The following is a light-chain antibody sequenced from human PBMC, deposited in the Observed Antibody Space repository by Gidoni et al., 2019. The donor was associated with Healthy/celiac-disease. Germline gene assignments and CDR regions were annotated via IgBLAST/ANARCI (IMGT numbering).Light chain of an antibody. V-gene: IGKV3-15*01. Sequence: PATLAVSPGERATLAGRASQSVSSNLAWYQQKPGQAPRLLIYGASTRATGIPARFSGSGSGTEFTLTISSLQSEDFAVYYCQQYNNWPLTFGGXTKVEIK. CDR1: QSVSSN. J-gene: IGKJ4*01. CDR2: GAS. CDR3: QQYNNWPLT.